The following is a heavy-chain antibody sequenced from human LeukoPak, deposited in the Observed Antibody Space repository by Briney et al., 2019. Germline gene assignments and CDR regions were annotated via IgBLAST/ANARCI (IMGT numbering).Heavy chain of an antibody. V-gene: IGHV3-23*01. J-gene: IGHJ4*02. Sequence: GGSLRLSCAASGFTFSSYAMSWVRQAPGKGLEWVSAISGSGGSTYYADSVKGRFTISRDNSKNTLYLQMNSLRAEDTAVYYCASWDYDFWSGYYSDGGPFDYWGQGTLVTVSS. CDR1: GFTFSSYA. D-gene: IGHD3-3*01. CDR3: ASWDYDFWSGYYSDGGPFDY. CDR2: ISGSGGST.